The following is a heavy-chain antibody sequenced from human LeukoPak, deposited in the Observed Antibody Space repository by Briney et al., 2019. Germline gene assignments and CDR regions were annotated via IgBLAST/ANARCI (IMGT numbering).Heavy chain of an antibody. CDR2: INPNSGGT. Sequence: ASVKVSCKASGYTFTGYYMHWVRQAPGQGLEWMGWINPNSGGTNYAQKFQGRVTMTRDTSISTAYMELSRLRSDDTAVYYCARGPRGYSGYDLPPPDYWGQGTLVTVSS. J-gene: IGHJ4*02. V-gene: IGHV1-2*02. CDR3: ARGPRGYSGYDLPPPDY. D-gene: IGHD5-12*01. CDR1: GYTFTGYY.